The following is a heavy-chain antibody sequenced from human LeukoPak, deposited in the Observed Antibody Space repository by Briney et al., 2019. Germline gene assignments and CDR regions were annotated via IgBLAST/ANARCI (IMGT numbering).Heavy chain of an antibody. CDR3: ARGTSGYCSSTSCYGDFDY. CDR1: GFTFSSYA. D-gene: IGHD2-2*03. CDR2: ISYDGSNK. Sequence: GGSLRLSCAASGFTFSSYAMHWVRQAPGKGLEWVAVISYDGSNKYYADSVKGRFTISRDNSKNTLYLQMNSLRAEDTAVYYCARGTSGYCSSTSCYGDFDYWGQGTLVTVSS. V-gene: IGHV3-30-3*01. J-gene: IGHJ4*02.